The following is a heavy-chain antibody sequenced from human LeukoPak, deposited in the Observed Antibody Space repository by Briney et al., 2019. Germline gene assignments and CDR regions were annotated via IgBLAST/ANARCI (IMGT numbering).Heavy chain of an antibody. D-gene: IGHD3-10*01. CDR3: AKTLLRGLYYFDR. V-gene: IGHV4-39*07. CDR2: IFYTGSA. Sequence: TPSETLSLTCTVSGGSISSTSYNWGWIRQPPGKGLEWIGSIFYTGSANYSPSLKSRVTMSVDTSKNQFSLILNSVTAADTAIYYCAKTLLRGLYYFDRWGQGTLVTVSS. CDR1: GGSISSTSYN. J-gene: IGHJ4*02.